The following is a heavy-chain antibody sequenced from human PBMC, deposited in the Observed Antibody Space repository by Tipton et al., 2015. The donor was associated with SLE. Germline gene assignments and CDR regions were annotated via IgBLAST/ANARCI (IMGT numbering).Heavy chain of an antibody. CDR3: ARGYYDSSGYYLRYYYYGMDV. Sequence: TLSLTCTISGGSISKFYWGWIRQPPGKGLEWIGEINHSGSTNYNPSLKSRVTISVDTSKNQFSLKLSSVTAADTAVYYCARGYYDSSGYYLRYYYYGMDVWGQGTTVTVS. D-gene: IGHD3-22*01. V-gene: IGHV4-34*01. CDR2: INHSGST. J-gene: IGHJ6*02. CDR1: GGSISKFY.